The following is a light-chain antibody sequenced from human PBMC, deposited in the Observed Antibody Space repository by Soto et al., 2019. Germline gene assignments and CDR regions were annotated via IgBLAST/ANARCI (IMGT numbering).Light chain of an antibody. CDR2: DAS. CDR1: QEISNH. Sequence: DIQMTQSPSSLSASVGDRVTITCRASQEISNHLAWFQQKPGKPPKSLIYDASTLQSGVPSKFSGSGSGTEFTLTISSLQPEDFATYYCQQYHNYPVTFGGGTKVEIK. CDR3: QQYHNYPVT. J-gene: IGKJ4*01. V-gene: IGKV1-16*02.